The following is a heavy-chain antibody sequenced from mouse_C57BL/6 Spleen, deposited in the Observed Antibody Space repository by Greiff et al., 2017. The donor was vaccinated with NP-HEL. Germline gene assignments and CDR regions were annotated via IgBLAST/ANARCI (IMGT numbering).Heavy chain of an antibody. CDR3: TRLRYYGSDY. V-gene: IGHV1-15*01. CDR1: GYTFTDYE. J-gene: IGHJ2*01. D-gene: IGHD1-1*01. Sequence: QVQLQQSGAELVRPGASVTLSCKASGYTFTDYEMHWVKQTPVHGLEWIGAIDPETGGTAYNQKFKGKAILTADKSSSTAYMELRSLTSEDSAVYYCTRLRYYGSDYWGQGTTLTVSS. CDR2: IDPETGGT.